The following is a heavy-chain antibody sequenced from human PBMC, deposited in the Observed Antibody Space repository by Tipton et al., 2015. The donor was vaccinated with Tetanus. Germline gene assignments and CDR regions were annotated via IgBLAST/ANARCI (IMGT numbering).Heavy chain of an antibody. J-gene: IGHJ4*02. CDR2: TYSGGST. CDR1: GLPVSSMY. D-gene: IGHD2-15*01. Sequence: SLRLSCAVSGLPVSSMYMSWVRQPPGKGLEWVSLTYSGGSTYYADSVKGRFTISRDNSKNTLYLQMNSLRAEDTALYYCAREADCSGGSCFSGDFDTWGQGTQVTVSS. CDR3: AREADCSGGSCFSGDFDT. V-gene: IGHV3-53*01.